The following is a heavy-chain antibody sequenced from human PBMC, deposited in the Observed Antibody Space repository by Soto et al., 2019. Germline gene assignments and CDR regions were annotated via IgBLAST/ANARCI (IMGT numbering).Heavy chain of an antibody. J-gene: IGHJ4*02. CDR3: ARDHSGGYYVTAFDY. V-gene: IGHV3-21*01. CDR1: GFTFSSYS. D-gene: IGHD1-26*01. Sequence: GGSLRLSCAASGFTFSSYSMNWVRQAPGKGLEWVSSISSSSSYIYYADSVKGRFTISRDNAKNSLYLQMNSLRAEDSAVYYCARDHSGGYYVTAFDYWGRGTLVTVS. CDR2: ISSSSSYI.